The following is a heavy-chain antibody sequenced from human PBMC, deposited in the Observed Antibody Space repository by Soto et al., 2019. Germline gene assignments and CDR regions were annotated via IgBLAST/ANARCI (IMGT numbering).Heavy chain of an antibody. CDR1: LGSISTYY. CDR3: ARDSGSMGPSYYYMDV. J-gene: IGHJ6*03. V-gene: IGHV4-59*01. D-gene: IGHD3-10*01. CDR2: VYYTGST. Sequence: SETLSVTWTVSLGSISTYYWSWVRQPPGKGLQWMGYVYYTGSTNYNPSLNSRVTISVDTSRNQFSLQLSSVTAADTAVYYCARDSGSMGPSYYYMDVWGKGTTVTVSS.